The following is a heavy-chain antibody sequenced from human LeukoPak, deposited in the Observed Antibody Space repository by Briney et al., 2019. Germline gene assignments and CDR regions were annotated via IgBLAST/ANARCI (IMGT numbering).Heavy chain of an antibody. V-gene: IGHV3-21*01. CDR2: ISSSSSYI. CDR1: GFTFSSYS. Sequence: GGSLRLSCAASGFTFSSYSMNWVRQAPGKGLEWVSSISSSSSYIYYADSVKGRFTISRDNARNSLYLQMNSLRAEDTAVYYCASTPGYYDILTGYYIYFDYWGQGTLVTVSS. CDR3: ASTPGYYDILTGYYIYFDY. J-gene: IGHJ4*02. D-gene: IGHD3-9*01.